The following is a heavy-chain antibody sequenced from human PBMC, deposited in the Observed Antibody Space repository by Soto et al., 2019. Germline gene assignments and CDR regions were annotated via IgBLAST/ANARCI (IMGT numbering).Heavy chain of an antibody. Sequence: SETLSLTCTVSGGSINDFYWSWIRQPPGKGLEWIGYIYYSWSTDYNPSLKGRVTISVDTSKNQFSLKLRSVTAADTAVYYWARVGGVXXRTFDYWGQGTLVTVSS. V-gene: IGHV4-59*01. CDR3: ARVGGVXXRTFDY. D-gene: IGHD3-16*01. CDR2: IYYSWST. J-gene: IGHJ4*02. CDR1: GGSINDFY.